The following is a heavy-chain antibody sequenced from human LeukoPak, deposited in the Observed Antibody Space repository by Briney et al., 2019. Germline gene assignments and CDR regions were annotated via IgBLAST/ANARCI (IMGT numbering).Heavy chain of an antibody. CDR1: GFTFSTYA. Sequence: GGSLRLSCAASGFTFSTYAMSWVRQAPGKGLEWVSTISGSGGNTYYADSVKGRFTISRDNSKNTLNLQINSLRAEDTAVYYCAKDEVVGATSDCWGQGTLVTVSS. CDR2: ISGSGGNT. CDR3: AKDEVVGATSDC. V-gene: IGHV3-23*01. J-gene: IGHJ4*02. D-gene: IGHD1-26*01.